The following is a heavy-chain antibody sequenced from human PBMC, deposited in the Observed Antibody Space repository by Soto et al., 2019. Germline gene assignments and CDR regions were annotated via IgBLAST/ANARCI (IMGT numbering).Heavy chain of an antibody. D-gene: IGHD3-9*01. CDR3: AKDIGSVDILTYFDY. V-gene: IGHV3-9*01. Sequence: EVQLVESGGGLVQPGRSLRLSCAASGFTFDDYAMHWVRQAPGKGLEWVSGISWNSGSIGYADSVKGRFTISRDNAKNSLYLQMNSLRAEDTALYYCAKDIGSVDILTYFDYWGQGTLVTVSS. J-gene: IGHJ4*02. CDR2: ISWNSGSI. CDR1: GFTFDDYA.